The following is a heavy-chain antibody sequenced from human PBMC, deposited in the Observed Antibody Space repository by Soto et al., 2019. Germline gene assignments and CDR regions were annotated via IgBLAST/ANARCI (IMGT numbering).Heavy chain of an antibody. Sequence: EVQLVQSGAEAKKPGESLKISCKGYGYSFTSYWIGWVRPMPGKGLEWMGIIYPGDSDTRYSPSFQGQVTISADKSISSAYLQWSSLKASDTAMYYCARHRRYGPAAIGAFDIWGQGTMVTVSS. CDR3: ARHRRYGPAAIGAFDI. CDR2: IYPGDSDT. CDR1: GYSFTSYW. V-gene: IGHV5-51*01. D-gene: IGHD2-2*01. J-gene: IGHJ3*02.